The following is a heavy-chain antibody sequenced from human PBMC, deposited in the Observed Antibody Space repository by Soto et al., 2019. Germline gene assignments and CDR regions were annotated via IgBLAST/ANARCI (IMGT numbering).Heavy chain of an antibody. CDR3: AKDSRGYYRPFDS. CDR1: GFTFSSYT. D-gene: IGHD3-22*01. J-gene: IGHJ4*02. V-gene: IGHV3-48*01. Sequence: GGSLRLSCAASGFTFSSYTMNWVRQAPGKGLEWVSTISGSSITIYYADSVNGRFSISRDNSKNTLFLHMHSLRAEDTAIYYCAKDSRGYYRPFDSWGQGTLVTVSS. CDR2: ISGSSITI.